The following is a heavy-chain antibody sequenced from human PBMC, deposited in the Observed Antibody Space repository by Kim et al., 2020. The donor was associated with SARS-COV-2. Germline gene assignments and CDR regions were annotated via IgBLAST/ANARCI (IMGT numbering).Heavy chain of an antibody. CDR3: TKRTVTRGDDDF. D-gene: IGHD4-17*01. J-gene: IGHJ4*02. V-gene: IGHV3-23*01. Sequence: YADSVKGRSTISRDSSKNTLYLQMNSQRAEDTAVYYCTKRTVTRGDDDFWGQGTLVSVSS.